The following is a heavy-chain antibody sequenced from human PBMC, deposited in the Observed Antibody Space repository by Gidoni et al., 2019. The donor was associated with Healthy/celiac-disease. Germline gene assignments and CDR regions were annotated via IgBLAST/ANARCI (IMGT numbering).Heavy chain of an antibody. CDR2: ISSSSSTI. V-gene: IGHV3-48*04. Sequence: EVQLVESGGGWVQPGGSMSFSCAASGFTFSSYSMNWVRQAPGKGLEWVSYISSSSSTIYYADSVKGRFTISRDNAKNSLYLQMNSLRAEDTAVYYCARDLWGQGTLVTVSS. J-gene: IGHJ4*02. CDR1: GFTFSSYS. CDR3: ARDL.